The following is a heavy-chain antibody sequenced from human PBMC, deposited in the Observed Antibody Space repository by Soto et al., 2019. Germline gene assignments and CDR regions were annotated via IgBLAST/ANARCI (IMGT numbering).Heavy chain of an antibody. CDR3: AKDGDFWSGYYPNDAFDI. V-gene: IGHV3-23*01. J-gene: IGHJ3*02. D-gene: IGHD3-3*01. CDR1: GFTFSSYA. Sequence: GGSLRLSCAASGFTFSSYAMSWVRQAPGKGLEWVSAISGSGGSAYYADSVKGRFTISRDNSKNTLSLQMNSLRAEDTAVYYCAKDGDFWSGYYPNDAFDIWGQGTMVTVSS. CDR2: ISGSGGSA.